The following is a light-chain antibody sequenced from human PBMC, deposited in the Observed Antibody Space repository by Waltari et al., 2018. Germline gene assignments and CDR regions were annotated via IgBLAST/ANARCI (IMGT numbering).Light chain of an antibody. Sequence: IVLTQSARPPALAPGVGAPLACRASQSVSSSYFAGYQQKPGQTPRLVIYGASSRATGIPDRFSGSGSGTDFTLTISRLEPEDFAVYYWQQYGSLSWTFGQGTKVEIK. V-gene: IGKV3-20*01. CDR2: GAS. CDR1: QSVSSSY. CDR3: QQYGSLSWT. J-gene: IGKJ1*01.